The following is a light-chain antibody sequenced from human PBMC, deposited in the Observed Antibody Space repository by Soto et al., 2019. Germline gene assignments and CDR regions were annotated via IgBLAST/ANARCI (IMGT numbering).Light chain of an antibody. CDR3: SSFTSRDTLV. CDR1: SSDIDGYDF. Sequence: QSVLTQPASVSGSPGQSITISCTGTSSDIDGYDFVSWYQQHPAKAPRLIISEVTNRPSGVSNRFSGSKSGNTASLTISGLQVEDEADYFCSSFTSRDTLVFGGGTKVTVL. V-gene: IGLV2-14*01. CDR2: EVT. J-gene: IGLJ3*02.